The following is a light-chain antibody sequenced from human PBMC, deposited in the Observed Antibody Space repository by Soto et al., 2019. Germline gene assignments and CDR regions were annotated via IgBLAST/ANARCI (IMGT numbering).Light chain of an antibody. CDR1: QNVFTW. CDR3: QQYNTHS. V-gene: IGKV1-5*01. Sequence: DIQMTQSPSTLSASVGYMFAMTGRASQNVFTWLAWYQHRPGKAPKLLIYDASILESGVPSRFSGSGSGTEFTLTITSLQSDDFATYYCQQYNTHSFGGGTKVDIK. J-gene: IGKJ4*01. CDR2: DAS.